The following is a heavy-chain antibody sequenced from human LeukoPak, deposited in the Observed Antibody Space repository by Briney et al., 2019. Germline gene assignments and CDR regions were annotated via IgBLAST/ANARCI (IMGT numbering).Heavy chain of an antibody. V-gene: IGHV3-21*01. CDR1: GFTFSSYS. CDR2: ISSSSSYI. CDR3: ARGDTAMVTVAFDI. J-gene: IGHJ3*02. D-gene: IGHD5-18*01. Sequence: GGSLRLSCAASGFTFSSYSMNWVRQAPGKGLAWVSSISSSSSYIYYADSVKGRFTISRDNAKNSLYLQMNSLRAEDTAVYYCARGDTAMVTVAFDIWGQGTMVTVSS.